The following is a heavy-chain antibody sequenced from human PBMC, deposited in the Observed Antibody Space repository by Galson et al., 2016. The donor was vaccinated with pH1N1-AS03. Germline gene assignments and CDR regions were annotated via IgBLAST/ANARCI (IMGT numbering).Heavy chain of an antibody. Sequence: SLRLSCAASGFTFSHYTMHWVRQAPGRGLVWVSRIPGDGSITTYADTVQGRFTISRDNAKNTVHLQMNDLRAEDTAVYYCARSTEGNFDYWGQGILVTVSS. D-gene: IGHD1-14*01. CDR3: ARSTEGNFDY. CDR2: IPGDGSIT. J-gene: IGHJ4*02. V-gene: IGHV3-74*01. CDR1: GFTFSHYT.